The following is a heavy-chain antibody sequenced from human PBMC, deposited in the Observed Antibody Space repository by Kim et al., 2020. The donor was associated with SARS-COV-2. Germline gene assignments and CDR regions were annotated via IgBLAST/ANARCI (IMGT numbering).Heavy chain of an antibody. Sequence: GESLKISCQGSGYSFSNYWISWVRQMPGKGLEWMGRVDPTDSYPNYSPSFQGHVTISADKSISTAYLQWSSLKASDTAIYYCARRLEVGATRYFQYAMDVWGQGTTVTVSS. D-gene: IGHD1-26*01. CDR2: VDPTDSYP. CDR3: ARRLEVGATRYFQYAMDV. CDR1: GYSFSNYW. V-gene: IGHV5-10-1*01. J-gene: IGHJ6*02.